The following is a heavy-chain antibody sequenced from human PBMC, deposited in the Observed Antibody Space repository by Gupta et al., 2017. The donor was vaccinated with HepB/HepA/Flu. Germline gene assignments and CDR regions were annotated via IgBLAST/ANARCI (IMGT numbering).Heavy chain of an antibody. Sequence: EVQLVESGGGLVKPGGSLRLSCAASGFTFSSYSMNWVRQAPGKGLEWVSSISSSSSYIYYADSVKGRFTISRDNAKNSLYLQMNSLRAEDTAVYYCARVSLSYYYDSSGIFDYWGQGTLVTVSS. CDR2: ISSSSSYI. CDR1: GFTFSSYS. J-gene: IGHJ4*02. CDR3: ARVSLSYYYDSSGIFDY. V-gene: IGHV3-21*01. D-gene: IGHD3-22*01.